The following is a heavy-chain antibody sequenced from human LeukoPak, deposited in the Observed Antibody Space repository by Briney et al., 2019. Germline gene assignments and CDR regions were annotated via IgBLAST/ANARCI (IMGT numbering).Heavy chain of an antibody. D-gene: IGHD3-10*01. CDR3: ARGYGSGSYNWFDP. Sequence: PSETLSLTCAVYGGSFSGYYWSWIRQPPGKGLEWIGEINHSGSTNYNPSLKSRVTISVDTSKNHFSLKLRSVTAADTAVYYCARGYGSGSYNWFDPWGQGTLVTVSS. J-gene: IGHJ5*02. V-gene: IGHV4-34*01. CDR2: INHSGST. CDR1: GGSFSGYY.